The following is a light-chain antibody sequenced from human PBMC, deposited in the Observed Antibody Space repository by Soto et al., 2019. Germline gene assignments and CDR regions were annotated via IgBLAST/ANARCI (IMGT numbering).Light chain of an antibody. Sequence: SPGTLSVSRGERATLSCRASERIYSAYLGWYQQKPGQAPRLLIYGTSSRATGIPDRFSGSGSGTDFTLTISRLEPEDFAVYYCQQYGNSPTTFGQGRRLE. CDR2: GTS. CDR1: ERIYSAY. J-gene: IGKJ5*01. CDR3: QQYGNSPTT. V-gene: IGKV3-20*01.